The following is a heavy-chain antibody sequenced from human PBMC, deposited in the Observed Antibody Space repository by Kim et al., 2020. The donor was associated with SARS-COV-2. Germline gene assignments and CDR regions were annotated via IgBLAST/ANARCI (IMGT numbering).Heavy chain of an antibody. D-gene: IGHD6-6*01. CDR3: AGSSSLDAFDI. V-gene: IGHV4-39*01. CDR2: T. J-gene: IGHJ3*02. Sequence: TYYNPSLQSRGTISVDTSKNQFSLKLSSVTAADTAMYYCAGSSSLDAFDIWGQGTMVTVSS.